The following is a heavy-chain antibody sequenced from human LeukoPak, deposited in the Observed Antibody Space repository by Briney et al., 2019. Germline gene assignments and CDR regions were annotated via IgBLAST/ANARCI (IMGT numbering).Heavy chain of an antibody. CDR3: AKERGPFDAFDI. CDR1: GFIFSNYG. CDR2: IWSNGINR. Sequence: GGSLRLSCAASGFIFSNYGMHGVRQARGKGREGGAVIWSNGINRYYVDSVKGRFTFSSDNSKNTLSLQMNSLRAEDTAVYYCAKERGPFDAFDIWGQGTMVTVSS. V-gene: IGHV3-33*06. J-gene: IGHJ3*02.